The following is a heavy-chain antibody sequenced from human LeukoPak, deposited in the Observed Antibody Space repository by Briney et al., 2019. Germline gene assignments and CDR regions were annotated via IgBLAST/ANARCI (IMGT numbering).Heavy chain of an antibody. D-gene: IGHD3-16*02. CDR1: GFTFSSYA. J-gene: IGHJ4*02. V-gene: IGHV3-23*01. Sequence: PGGSLRLSCAASGFTFSSYAMSWVRQAPGKGLEWVSAISGSGGSTYYADSVKGRFTISRDNSKNTLYLQMNSLRAEDPAVYYCALTFGGVIVSYFDYWGQGTLVTVSS. CDR3: ALTFGGVIVSYFDY. CDR2: ISGSGGST.